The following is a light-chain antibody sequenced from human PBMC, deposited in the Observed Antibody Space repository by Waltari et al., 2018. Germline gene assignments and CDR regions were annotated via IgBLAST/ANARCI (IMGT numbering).Light chain of an antibody. V-gene: IGKV3D-15*01. CDR1: QTVNSN. CDR2: GAS. CDR3: QQNSKWPLS. Sequence: EIVMTQSPATLSLSPGERATLSCRASQTVNSNLAWYQQKPGQAPRLLIYGASSRATCIPDRFSGSGSGTEFTLTITSLEPEDVALYYCQQNSKWPLSFGGGTKVEIK. J-gene: IGKJ4*01.